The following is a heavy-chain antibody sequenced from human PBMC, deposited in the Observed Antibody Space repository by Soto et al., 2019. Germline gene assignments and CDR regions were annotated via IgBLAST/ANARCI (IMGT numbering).Heavy chain of an antibody. CDR2: TSNSGST. CDR1: GGSITSSGYY. Sequence: QVQLQESGPGLVKPSQTLSLTCTVSGGSITSSGYYCSWIRQHPGEGLEWIGFTSNSGSTSYYPSLKSRVTISVDTSSNQFSLNLKSVTAADTAVYYCARGGGSTKVDYWGQGTLVTVSP. D-gene: IGHD2-2*01. V-gene: IGHV4-31*03. CDR3: ARGGGSTKVDY. J-gene: IGHJ4*02.